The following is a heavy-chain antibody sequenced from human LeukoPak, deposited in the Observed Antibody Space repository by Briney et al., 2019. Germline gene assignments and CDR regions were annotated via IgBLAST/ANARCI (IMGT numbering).Heavy chain of an antibody. CDR2: ISGSGGST. J-gene: IGHJ4*02. CDR3: AKAWGTYYYDSSGYYHFDY. V-gene: IGHV3-23*01. D-gene: IGHD3-22*01. CDR1: GFTFSSYA. Sequence: GGSLRLSCAASGFTFSSYAMSWVRQAPGKGLEWVSAISGSGGSTYYADSVKGRFTISRDNSKNTLYLQMNSLRAEDTAVYYCAKAWGTYYYDSSGYYHFDYWSQATLVNVAS.